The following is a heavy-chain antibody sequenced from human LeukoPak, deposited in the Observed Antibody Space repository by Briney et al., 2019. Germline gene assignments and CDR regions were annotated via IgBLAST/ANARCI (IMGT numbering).Heavy chain of an antibody. CDR1: GGTFSSYA. CDR2: IIPILGIA. J-gene: IGHJ4*02. CDR3: ARRSLSSSWEFDY. V-gene: IGHV1-69*04. Sequence: ASVKVSCKASGGTFSSYAISWVRQAPGQGLEWMGRIIPILGIANYAQKFQGRVTITADKSTSTAYMELSSLRSEDTAVYYCARRSLSSSWEFDYWGQGTLVTVSS. D-gene: IGHD6-13*01.